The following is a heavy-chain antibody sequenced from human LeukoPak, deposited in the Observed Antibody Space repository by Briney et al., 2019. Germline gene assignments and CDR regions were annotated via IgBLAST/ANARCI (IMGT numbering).Heavy chain of an antibody. D-gene: IGHD3-10*01. V-gene: IGHV3-23*01. CDR3: ATTPGAYYYYHMDV. CDR1: GFTFSTYV. J-gene: IGHJ6*02. Sequence: GGSLRLSCAASGFTFSTYVMTWVRQAPGKGLEWVSAILGSGGGTYYTDSVKGRFTISRDNSRNTLYLQMNSLRAEDTAVYYCATTPGAYYYYHMDVWGQGTTVTVSS. CDR2: ILGSGGGT.